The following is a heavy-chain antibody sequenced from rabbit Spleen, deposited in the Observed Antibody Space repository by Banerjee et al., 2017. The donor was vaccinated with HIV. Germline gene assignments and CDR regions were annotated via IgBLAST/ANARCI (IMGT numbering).Heavy chain of an antibody. D-gene: IGHD8-1*01. V-gene: IGHV1S43*01. CDR1: GFSFSAYFY. Sequence: QEQLVESGGGLVQPEGSLTLTCTASGFSFSAYFYMCWVRQAPGKGLEWIGYIDPVFGITYYANWVNGRFSISRENAQNTVFLQMTSLTAADTATYFCARDGAGGSYFALWGPGTLVTVS. CDR2: IDPVFGIT. CDR3: ARDGAGGSYFAL. J-gene: IGHJ4*01.